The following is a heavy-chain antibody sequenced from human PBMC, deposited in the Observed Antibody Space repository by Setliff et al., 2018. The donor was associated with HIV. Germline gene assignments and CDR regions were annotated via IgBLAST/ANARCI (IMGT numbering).Heavy chain of an antibody. V-gene: IGHV4-39*07. CDR2: FHSSGST. D-gene: IGHD3-22*01. Sequence: SETLSLTCNVSGVSISTSGYYWGWIRQPPGKGLEWIGSFHSSGSTSYNPSLRSRVVLSVDTSKNQLSLRLTSFTASDTALYFCARAPNSPYYSNVWYADHWGQGTLVTVSS. CDR1: GVSISTSGYY. CDR3: ARAPNSPYYSNVWYADH. J-gene: IGHJ5*02.